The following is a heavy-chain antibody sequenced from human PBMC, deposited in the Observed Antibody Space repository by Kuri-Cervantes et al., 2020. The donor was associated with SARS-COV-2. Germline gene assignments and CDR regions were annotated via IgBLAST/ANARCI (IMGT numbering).Heavy chain of an antibody. J-gene: IGHJ4*02. V-gene: IGHV3-74*01. CDR2: INPDGSYT. CDR1: GFTFSGHW. CDR3: ARNRGSPVY. Sequence: GESLKISCAASGFTFSGHWIHWVRQAPGKGLVWVSRINPDGSYTINADSVKGRFTLSRDNAKNSLYLQMNSLRAEDTAVYYCARNRGSPVYWGQGTLVTVSS. D-gene: IGHD1-26*01.